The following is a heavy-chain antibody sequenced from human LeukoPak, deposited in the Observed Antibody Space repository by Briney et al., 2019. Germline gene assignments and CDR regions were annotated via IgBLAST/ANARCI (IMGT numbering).Heavy chain of an antibody. CDR2: VYYSGST. CDR3: ARIHRYCSGGACYVLDN. Sequence: SETLSLTCVVSGGSVSGYYWGWIRQPPGRGLERIGYVYYSGSTNYNPSFKSRITISVDTSRNQFSLQLSSVTAADTAVYYCARIHRYCSGGACYVLDNWGQGTLVAVSS. D-gene: IGHD2-15*01. CDR1: GGSVSGYY. V-gene: IGHV4-59*02. J-gene: IGHJ4*02.